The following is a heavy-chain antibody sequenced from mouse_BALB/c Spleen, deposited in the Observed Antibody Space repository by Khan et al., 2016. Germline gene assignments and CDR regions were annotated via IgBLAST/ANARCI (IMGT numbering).Heavy chain of an antibody. J-gene: IGHJ4*01. V-gene: IGHV9-3-1*01. CDR2: INTYTGEP. CDR3: ARDDLYAMDY. Sequence: QIQLVQSGPELKKPGETVKISCKASGYTFTNYGMNWVKQAPGKGLKWMGWINTYTGEPTYADDFKGRFAFSLETSASTAYLQINNLKNEDTATYFWARDDLYAMDYWGQGTSVTVSS. CDR1: GYTFTNYG.